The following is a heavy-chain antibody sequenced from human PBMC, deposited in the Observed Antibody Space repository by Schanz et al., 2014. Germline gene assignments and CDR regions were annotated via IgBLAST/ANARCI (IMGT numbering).Heavy chain of an antibody. D-gene: IGHD4-17*01. CDR3: ARGYGDSPTDF. Sequence: QVQLVQSGTQVKKPGASVKVSCKASGYTFISYGIKWVRQAPGQGLEWMGWISAYNGHTDYAQKLQGRVTLTTDTSTSTAYMELSGLRSEDTAVYYCARGYGDSPTDFWGQGTLVTVSS. CDR1: GYTFISYG. J-gene: IGHJ4*02. V-gene: IGHV1-18*01. CDR2: ISAYNGHT.